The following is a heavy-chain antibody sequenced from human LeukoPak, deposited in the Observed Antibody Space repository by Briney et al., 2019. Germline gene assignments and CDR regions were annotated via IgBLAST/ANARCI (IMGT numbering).Heavy chain of an antibody. V-gene: IGHV3-30*02. Sequence: GGSLRLSCAASGFTFSSYGMHWVRQAPGRGLEWVAFIRYDGSNKYYADSVKGRFTISRDNSKNTLYLQMNSLRAEDTAVYYCAKSSGDYPYYFDYWGQGTLVTVSS. CDR2: IRYDGSNK. D-gene: IGHD4-17*01. CDR1: GFTFSSYG. CDR3: AKSSGDYPYYFDY. J-gene: IGHJ4*02.